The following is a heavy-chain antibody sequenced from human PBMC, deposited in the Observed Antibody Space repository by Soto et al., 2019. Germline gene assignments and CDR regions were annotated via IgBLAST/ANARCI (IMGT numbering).Heavy chain of an antibody. CDR2: INAGNGNT. J-gene: IGHJ5*02. Sequence: QVQLVQSGAEVKKPGASVKVSCKASGYTFTSYAMHWVRQAPGQRLEWMGWINAGNGNTKYSQKFQGRVTITRDTSAGTSYKEVGSLRSEDTAVYYCARTARYGQQLVRAQHWFDPWGQGTLVTVSS. CDR3: ARTARYGQQLVRAQHWFDP. CDR1: GYTFTSYA. V-gene: IGHV1-3*01. D-gene: IGHD6-13*01.